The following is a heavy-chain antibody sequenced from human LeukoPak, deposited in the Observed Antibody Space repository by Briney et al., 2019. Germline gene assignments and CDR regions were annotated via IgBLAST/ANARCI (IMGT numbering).Heavy chain of an antibody. CDR1: GGSISFSTYY. D-gene: IGHD2-2*01. CDR2: IYYSGNT. CDR3: ARGGDIVVVPAAMGYYYYMDV. V-gene: IGHV4-39*07. J-gene: IGHJ6*03. Sequence: SETLSLTCTVSGGSISFSTYYWGWIRQPPGKGLDWIGSIYYSGNTNYNPSLKSRVTISVDTSKNQFSLKLSSVTAADTAVYYCARGGDIVVVPAAMGYYYYMDVWGKGTTVTISS.